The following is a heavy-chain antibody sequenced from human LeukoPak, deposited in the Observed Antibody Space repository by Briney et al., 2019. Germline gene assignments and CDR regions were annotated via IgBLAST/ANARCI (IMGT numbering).Heavy chain of an antibody. V-gene: IGHV3-30*04. Sequence: PGGSLRLSCAASGFTFSTYAMHWVRQAPGKGLEWVAVISYDGSNKYYADSAKGRFTISRDNSKNTLYLQMNSLIAEDTAVYYCARVYCSSISCYGYMDVWGKGTTVTVSS. CDR1: GFTFSTYA. D-gene: IGHD2-2*01. J-gene: IGHJ6*03. CDR3: ARVYCSSISCYGYMDV. CDR2: ISYDGSNK.